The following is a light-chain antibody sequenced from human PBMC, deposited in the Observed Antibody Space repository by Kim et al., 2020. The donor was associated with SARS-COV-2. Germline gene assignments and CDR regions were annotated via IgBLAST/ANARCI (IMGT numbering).Light chain of an antibody. CDR2: GAS. V-gene: IGKV1-17*01. J-gene: IGKJ5*01. CDR1: QDIRND. Sequence: GDRVTITCRACQDIRNDFGWYQQNPGRAPKRLIYGASSLQSGVPSRFSGSGLGTESTLTISSLQPEDFATYFCLQHNTYPITFGQGTRLEIK. CDR3: LQHNTYPIT.